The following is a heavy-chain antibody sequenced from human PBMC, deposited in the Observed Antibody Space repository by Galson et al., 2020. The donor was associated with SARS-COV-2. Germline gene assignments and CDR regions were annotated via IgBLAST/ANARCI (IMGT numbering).Heavy chain of an antibody. J-gene: IGHJ5*02. D-gene: IGHD2-2*01. CDR3: ARVQGEDCSSSGCLSAWFYP. CDR1: GYSFINYW. CDR2: TDPSDSYT. Sequence: GESLKISCKASGYSFINYWIIWVRQMPGKGLAWMGRTDPSDSYTNYSPSFQGHVSISVDTSINTAYLQWSTLKASDTAMYYCARVQGEDCSSSGCLSAWFYPWGQGTLVTVSS. V-gene: IGHV5-10-1*01.